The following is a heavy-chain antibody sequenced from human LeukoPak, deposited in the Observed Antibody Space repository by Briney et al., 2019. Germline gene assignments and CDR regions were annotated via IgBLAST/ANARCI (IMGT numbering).Heavy chain of an antibody. CDR1: GFTFSSYE. CDR2: ISSGGSTT. Sequence: GGSLRLSCAASGFTFSSYEMKWVRQAPGKGLEWVSYISSGGSTTYYADSVKGRFTISRDDAENSMYLQMNSLRTEDTAVYYCARGWFGVLISRFDYWGPGTLATVSS. CDR3: ARGWFGVLISRFDY. J-gene: IGHJ4*02. D-gene: IGHD3-10*01. V-gene: IGHV3-48*03.